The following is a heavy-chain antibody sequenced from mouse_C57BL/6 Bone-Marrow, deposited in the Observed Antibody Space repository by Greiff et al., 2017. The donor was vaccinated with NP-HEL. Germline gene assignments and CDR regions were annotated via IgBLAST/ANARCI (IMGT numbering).Heavy chain of an antibody. Sequence: EVKVVESGGGLVKPGGSLKLSCAASGFTFSSYAMSWVRQTPEKRLEWVATISDGGSYTYYPDNVKGRFTISRDNAKNNLYLQMSHLKSEDTAMYYCARPGSSYSYWYFDVWGTGTTVTVSS. J-gene: IGHJ1*03. CDR3: ARPGSSYSYWYFDV. CDR2: ISDGGSYT. V-gene: IGHV5-4*03. CDR1: GFTFSSYA. D-gene: IGHD1-1*01.